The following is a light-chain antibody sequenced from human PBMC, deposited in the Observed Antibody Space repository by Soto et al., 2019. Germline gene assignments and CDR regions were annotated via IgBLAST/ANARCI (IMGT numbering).Light chain of an antibody. Sequence: EVVMTQSPATLSVSPGERVTLSCRASQSVGSNLAWYQQKRGQVPRLLIYGASTRATGIPVRFSGSGSGTEVTLAISSLQSEDFAVYYCQQYNDWPITFGGGTKVEIK. V-gene: IGKV3-15*01. CDR3: QQYNDWPIT. CDR1: QSVGSN. CDR2: GAS. J-gene: IGKJ4*01.